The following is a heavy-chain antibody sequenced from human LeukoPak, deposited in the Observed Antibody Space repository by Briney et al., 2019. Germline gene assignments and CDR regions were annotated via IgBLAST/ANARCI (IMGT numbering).Heavy chain of an antibody. J-gene: IGHJ4*02. CDR2: IKPDGSEK. Sequence: GGSLRLSCVTSGFTFGGYWMSWVRQAPGKGLEWVANIKPDGSEKFFVDSVKGRFTISRDNSKNTLYLQMNSLRAEDTAVYYCAKDDTITFGGVMDYWGQGTLVTVSS. D-gene: IGHD3-16*01. CDR3: AKDDTITFGGVMDY. CDR1: GFTFGGYW. V-gene: IGHV3-7*05.